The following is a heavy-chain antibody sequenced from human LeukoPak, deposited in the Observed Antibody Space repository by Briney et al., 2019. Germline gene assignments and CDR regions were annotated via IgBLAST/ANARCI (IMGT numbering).Heavy chain of an antibody. Sequence: LPGGSLRLSCAASGLTFENYGMSWVRQVPGKGLEWVSSINWNGDNTGYADSVKGRFTISRDNAKNSLYLQMNSLRAEDTALYHCASGSYGDAFDFWGQGTMVTVSS. CDR3: ASGSYGDAFDF. J-gene: IGHJ3*01. D-gene: IGHD3-16*01. V-gene: IGHV3-20*01. CDR2: INWNGDNT. CDR1: GLTFENYG.